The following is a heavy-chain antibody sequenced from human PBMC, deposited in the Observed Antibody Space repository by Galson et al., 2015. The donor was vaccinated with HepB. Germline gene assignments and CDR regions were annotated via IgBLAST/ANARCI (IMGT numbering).Heavy chain of an antibody. CDR3: ASGGREQQWLVRHFDY. D-gene: IGHD6-19*01. CDR2: ISSSSSFK. V-gene: IGHV3-21*01. J-gene: IGHJ4*02. Sequence: SLRLSCAASGFTFSSDSMNRVRQAPGKGLEWVSSISSSSSFKFYAESVKGRFTISRDNAKNSLYLQMNSLRAEDTAVYYCASGGREQQWLVRHFDYWGQGTLVTVSS. CDR1: GFTFSSDS.